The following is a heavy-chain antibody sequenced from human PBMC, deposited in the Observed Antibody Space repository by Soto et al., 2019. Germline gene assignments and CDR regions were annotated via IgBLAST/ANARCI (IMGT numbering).Heavy chain of an antibody. CDR2: IIPILGIA. V-gene: IGHV1-69*02. CDR3: ASGTGYYYGYQNWFDP. D-gene: IGHD3-10*01. CDR1: GGTFSSYT. J-gene: IGHJ5*02. Sequence: QVQLVQSGAEVKKPGSSVKVSCTSSGGTFSSYTISWVRQAPGQGLEWMGRIIPILGIANYAQKFQGRVTITADKSTSTAYLELSSLRSKDTAVYYCASGTGYYYGYQNWFDPWGQGTLVTVSS.